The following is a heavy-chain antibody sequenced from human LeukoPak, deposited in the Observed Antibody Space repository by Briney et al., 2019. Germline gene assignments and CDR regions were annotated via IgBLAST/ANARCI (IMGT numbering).Heavy chain of an antibody. CDR1: GGSISSYY. J-gene: IGHJ4*02. Sequence: SETLSLTCTVSGGSISSYYWSWIRQPPGKGLEWIGYIYYSGSTNYNPSLKSRVTISVDTSKKQFSLKLSSVTAADTAVYYCARPYCSAGNCYSNFDSWGQGTLVTVSS. CDR3: ARPYCSAGNCYSNFDS. D-gene: IGHD2-15*01. CDR2: IYYSGST. V-gene: IGHV4-59*12.